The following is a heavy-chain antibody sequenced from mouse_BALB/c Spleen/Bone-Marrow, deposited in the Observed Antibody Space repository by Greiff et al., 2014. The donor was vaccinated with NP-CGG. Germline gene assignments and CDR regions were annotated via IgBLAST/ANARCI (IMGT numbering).Heavy chain of an antibody. J-gene: IGHJ4*01. CDR1: GYTFTEYT. CDR3: VGRKDGYDDALDY. Sequence: EVQLQQSGPELVKPGASVKISCKTSGYTFTEYTMHWVKQSHGKSLEWIGSISPNNGGTTYNQKFKGKATLTVDKSSSTAYMELRSLASEDFAVYYCVGRKDGYDDALDYWGQGTSVTVSS. CDR2: ISPNNGGT. D-gene: IGHD2-2*01. V-gene: IGHV1-18*01.